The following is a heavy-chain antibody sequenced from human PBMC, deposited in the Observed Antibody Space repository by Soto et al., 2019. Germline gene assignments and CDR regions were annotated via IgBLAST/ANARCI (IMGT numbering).Heavy chain of an antibody. D-gene: IGHD4-4*01. V-gene: IGHV3-66*01. CDR3: ARVTQAYDYMGWFDP. J-gene: IGHJ5*02. CDR1: GFTVSSNY. CDR2: IYSGGST. Sequence: GGSLRLSCAASGFTVSSNYMSWVRQAPGKGLEWVSVIYSGGSTYYADSVKGRFTISRDNSKNTLYLQMNSLRAEDTAVYYCARVTQAYDYMGWFDPWGQGTLVTVSS.